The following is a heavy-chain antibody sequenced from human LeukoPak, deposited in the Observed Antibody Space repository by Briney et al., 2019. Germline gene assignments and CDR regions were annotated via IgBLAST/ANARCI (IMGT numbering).Heavy chain of an antibody. CDR3: AKDQVGVGDAFDI. CDR1: GFTFSNE. D-gene: IGHD3-16*01. Sequence: GGSLRLSCAASGFTFSNEMNWVRQAPGKGLEWVSAISGSGGSTYYADSVKGRFTISRDNSKNTLSLQMNSLRAEDTAVYYCAKDQVGVGDAFDIWGQGTMVTVSS. CDR2: ISGSGGST. J-gene: IGHJ3*02. V-gene: IGHV3-23*01.